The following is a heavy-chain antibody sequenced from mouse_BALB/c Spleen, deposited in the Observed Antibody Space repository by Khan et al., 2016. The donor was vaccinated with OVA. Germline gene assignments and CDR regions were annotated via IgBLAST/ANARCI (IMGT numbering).Heavy chain of an antibody. CDR3: ARSNCGPFAY. J-gene: IGHJ3*01. CDR2: ISSGGDNI. D-gene: IGHD1-1*02. Sequence: EVELVESGGGLVKPGGSLKLSCAASGFTFSSFTMSWVRQTPEKRLEWVASISSGGDNIYYPDSVKGRFTIPRDNAKNNLYLQMSSLRSEDTSLYYCARSNCGPFAYWGQGTLVTVSA. V-gene: IGHV5-9*03. CDR1: GFTFSSFT.